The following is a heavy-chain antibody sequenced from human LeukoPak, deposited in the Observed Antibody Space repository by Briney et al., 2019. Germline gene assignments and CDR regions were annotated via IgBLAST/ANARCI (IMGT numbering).Heavy chain of an antibody. CDR1: GGSISSSSYY. V-gene: IGHV4-39*01. CDR3: ARRELLLAGDTYYYYGMDV. Sequence: SETLSLTCTVSGGSISSSSYYWGWIRQPPGKGLEWIGSIYYSGSTYYNPSLKSRVTISVDTSKNQFSLKLSSVTAADTAVYYCARRELLLAGDTYYYYGMDVWGQGTTVTVSS. CDR2: IYYSGST. D-gene: IGHD1-26*01. J-gene: IGHJ6*02.